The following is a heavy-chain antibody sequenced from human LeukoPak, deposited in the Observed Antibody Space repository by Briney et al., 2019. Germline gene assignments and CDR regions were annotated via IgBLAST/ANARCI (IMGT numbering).Heavy chain of an antibody. D-gene: IGHD2-15*01. J-gene: IGHJ4*02. CDR2: IDSNGNT. V-gene: IGHV4-59*11. CDR3: SRLAKCDGNCYSFDL. Sequence: KPSETLSLTCTVSGDSITTHPWSWVRQTSGKGLDYIGFIDSNGNTNYNPSLKTRVIISSDPSTNQISLTLNSVAAADTAVYYCSRLAKCDGNCYSFDLWGQGMLVTVSS. CDR1: GDSITTHP.